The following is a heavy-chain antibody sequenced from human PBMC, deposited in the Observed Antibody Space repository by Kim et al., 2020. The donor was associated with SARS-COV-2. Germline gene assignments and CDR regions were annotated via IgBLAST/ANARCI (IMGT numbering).Heavy chain of an antibody. D-gene: IGHD6-13*01. V-gene: IGHV3-23*01. CDR3: AKWQWGSSSTNWFDP. J-gene: IGHJ5*02. Sequence: SGKDRFTTSRDNSKNPLYLKMNSLRAEDTAVYYCAKWQWGSSSTNWFDPWGQGTLVTVSS.